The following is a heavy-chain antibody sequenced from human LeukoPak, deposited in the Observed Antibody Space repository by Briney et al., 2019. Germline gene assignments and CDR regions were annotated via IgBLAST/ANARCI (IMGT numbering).Heavy chain of an antibody. V-gene: IGHV3-23*01. CDR2: ISDSGNT. CDR3: ARDGYSGSYYRLYYFFMDV. D-gene: IGHD1-26*01. J-gene: IGHJ6*03. CDR1: GFTLSSYA. Sequence: GGSLRLSCAASGFTLSSYAMSWVRQAPGKGLEWVSAISDSGNTYHADSVKGRFTISRDSSKNTLFLQMNRLRPEDAAVYYCARDGYSGSYYRLYYFFMDVWGKGTTVTVSS.